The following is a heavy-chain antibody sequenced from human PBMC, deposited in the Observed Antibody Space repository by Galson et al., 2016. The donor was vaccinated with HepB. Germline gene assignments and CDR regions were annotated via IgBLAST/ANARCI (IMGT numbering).Heavy chain of an antibody. CDR2: VSTYNGNP. D-gene: IGHD5-18*01. J-gene: IGHJ4*02. CDR1: GYTFSSYG. Sequence: SVKVSCKASGYTFSSYGINWVRQALGQGLKWMGWVSTYNGNPNSAQNFQGRVTMTTDPSTSTAYMELRSRGSDETALYYWARGGGRGYSYRGDYWGQGTLVTVSS. CDR3: ARGGGRGYSYRGDY. V-gene: IGHV1-18*04.